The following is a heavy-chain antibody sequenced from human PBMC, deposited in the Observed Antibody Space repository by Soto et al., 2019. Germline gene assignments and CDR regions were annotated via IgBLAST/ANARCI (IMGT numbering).Heavy chain of an antibody. CDR2: IYYNGNT. CDR1: GGSISNDDYY. CDR3: ARATTVTSSFFYYGLDV. J-gene: IGHJ6*02. V-gene: IGHV4-30-4*08. Sequence: QVQLQESGPGLVKPSQTLSFTCTVSGGSISNDDYYWSWIRQPPGKGLEWIGHIYYNGNTYYNPSLKSRLTMSLDTSQNQFSLHLTSVIAADSASYFCARATTVTSSFFYYGLDVWGQGTTVTVSS. D-gene: IGHD4-17*01.